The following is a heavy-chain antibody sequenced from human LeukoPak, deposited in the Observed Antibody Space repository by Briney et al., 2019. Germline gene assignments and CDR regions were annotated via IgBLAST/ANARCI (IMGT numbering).Heavy chain of an antibody. Sequence: GGSLRLSCAASGFTFSNAWMSWVRQAPGKGLEWVGRIKSKTDGGTTDYAAPVKGRFTISRDDSKNTLYLQMNSLKTEDTAVYYCTTVGDFGGDHIVVIELWGQGTLVTVPS. V-gene: IGHV3-15*01. CDR3: TTVGDFGGDHIVVIEL. CDR1: GFTFSNAW. D-gene: IGHD2-21*01. CDR2: IKSKTDGGTT. J-gene: IGHJ4*02.